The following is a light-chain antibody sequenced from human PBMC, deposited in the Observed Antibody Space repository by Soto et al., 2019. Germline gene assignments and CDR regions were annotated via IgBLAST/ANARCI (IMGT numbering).Light chain of an antibody. V-gene: IGKV3-20*01. CDR2: GAS. Sequence: EIVLTQSPGTLSLSPGERATLSCRASQTVNSDYVAWYQQKPGQAPRLLISGASNRATGIPDRFSGSGSGKDFILTISRLEPEDFAMYYCQQYGGSPLVTFGGGTKVEIK. CDR1: QTVNSDY. J-gene: IGKJ4*01. CDR3: QQYGGSPLVT.